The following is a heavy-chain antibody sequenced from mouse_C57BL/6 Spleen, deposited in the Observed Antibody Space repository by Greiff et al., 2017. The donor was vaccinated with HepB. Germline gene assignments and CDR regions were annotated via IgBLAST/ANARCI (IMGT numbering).Heavy chain of an antibody. J-gene: IGHJ2*01. CDR1: GYTFTSYW. CDR2: IHPSDSDT. D-gene: IGHD1-1*01. V-gene: IGHV1-74*01. Sequence: VQLQQPGAELVKPGASVKVSCKASGYTFTSYWMHWVKQRPGQGLEWIGRIHPSDSDTNYNQKFKGKATLTVDKSPSTAYMQLSSLTSEDSAVYYCAMGFTTAVAEGYWGQGTTLTVSS. CDR3: AMGFTTAVAEGY.